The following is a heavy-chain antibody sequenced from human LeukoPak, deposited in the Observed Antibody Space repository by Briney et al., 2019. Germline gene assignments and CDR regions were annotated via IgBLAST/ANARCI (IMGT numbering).Heavy chain of an antibody. CDR1: GGSISSSSYY. CDR2: IYYSGST. D-gene: IGHD1-7*01. J-gene: IGHJ5*02. Sequence: SETLSLTCTVSGGSISSSSYYWGWIRQPPGQGLEWIGSIYYSGSTYYNPSLKSRVTISVDTSKNQFSLKLSSVTAADTAVYYCASARKTRTKHWFDPWGQGTLVTVSS. V-gene: IGHV4-39*01. CDR3: ASARKTRTKHWFDP.